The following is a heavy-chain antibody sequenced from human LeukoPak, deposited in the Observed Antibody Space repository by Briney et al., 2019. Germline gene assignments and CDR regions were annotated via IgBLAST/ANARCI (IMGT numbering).Heavy chain of an antibody. J-gene: IGHJ4*02. CDR2: ISGSGNNA. D-gene: IGHD2-15*01. V-gene: IGHV3-23*01. Sequence: PGGSLRLSCAASGFTFSSYAMSWVRQAPGKGLEWVSAISGSGNNACYADSVKGRFTISRDNSKNTLYLQMNSLRAEDTAVYYCAKDPPLGYCSGGTCYSDYWGQGTLVTVSS. CDR1: GFTFSSYA. CDR3: AKDPPLGYCSGGTCYSDY.